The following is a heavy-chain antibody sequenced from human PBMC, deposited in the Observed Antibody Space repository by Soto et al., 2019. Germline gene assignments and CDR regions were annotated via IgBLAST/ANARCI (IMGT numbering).Heavy chain of an antibody. J-gene: IGHJ4*02. CDR3: AKVQDCSGGSCYSFVGGEGNHFDY. D-gene: IGHD2-15*01. V-gene: IGHV3-23*01. CDR1: GFTFSSYA. CDR2: ISGSGGST. Sequence: EVQLLESGGGLVQPGGSLRLSCAASGFTFSSYAMSWVRQAPGKGLEWVSAISGSGGSTYYADSVKGRFTISRDNSKNTLYLPMNSLRAEDTAVYYCAKVQDCSGGSCYSFVGGEGNHFDYWGQGTLVTVSS.